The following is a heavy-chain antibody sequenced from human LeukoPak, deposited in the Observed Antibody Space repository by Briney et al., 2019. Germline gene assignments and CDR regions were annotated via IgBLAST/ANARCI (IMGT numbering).Heavy chain of an antibody. D-gene: IGHD2/OR15-2a*01. CDR3: AKDRGTIVHNWYFDI. V-gene: IGHV3-23*01. Sequence: PGGSLRLSCAASGFTFGSYAMSWVRQAPGKGLEWVSTIRGGGDSTYYADSLKGRFTISRDNSQNTLYLQMNGLRGEDTAIYYCAKDRGTIVHNWYFDIWGRGTLLTVYS. J-gene: IGHJ2*01. CDR2: IRGGGDST. CDR1: GFTFGSYA.